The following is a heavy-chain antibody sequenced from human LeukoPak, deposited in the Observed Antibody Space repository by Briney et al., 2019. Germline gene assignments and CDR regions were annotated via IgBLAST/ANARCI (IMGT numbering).Heavy chain of an antibody. D-gene: IGHD3-22*01. Sequence: GESLRISCKGSGYSFATSWIGWVRQMPGKGLEWMALIYPADSSTRYSPSFQGQLTISADNSINTAYLQWSSLKASDTAMYYCARRDDSKAFDYWGQGTLVTVSS. J-gene: IGHJ4*02. V-gene: IGHV5-51*01. CDR1: GYSFATSW. CDR2: IYPADSST. CDR3: ARRDDSKAFDY.